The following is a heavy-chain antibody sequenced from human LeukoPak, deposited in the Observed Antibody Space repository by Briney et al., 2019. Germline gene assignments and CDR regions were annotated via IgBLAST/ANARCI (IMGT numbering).Heavy chain of an antibody. V-gene: IGHV3-7*04. CDR2: IKQDESEK. J-gene: IGHJ4*02. Sequence: GSLRLSCAASGFTFSSYWMSWVRQAPGKGLEWVANIKQDESEKYYVDSVKGRFTISRDNAKNSLYLQMNSLRAEDTAVYYCARDHYYRSGSYYVYWGQGTLVTVSS. D-gene: IGHD3-10*01. CDR3: ARDHYYRSGSYYVY. CDR1: GFTFSSYW.